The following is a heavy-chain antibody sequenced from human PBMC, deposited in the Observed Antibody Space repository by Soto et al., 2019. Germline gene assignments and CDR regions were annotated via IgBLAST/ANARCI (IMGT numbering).Heavy chain of an antibody. D-gene: IGHD2-2*01. CDR3: AHRTSTHFPFDY. CDR1: GFSLSTSGVG. Sequence: QITLKEAGPTLVKSTQTLTLTCTFSGFSLSTSGVGVGWIRQPPGAALEWLAPLYWDGDKRYSPSLKSTLTITKGTSKNQVVFTMTNMDPADTATYYRAHRTSTHFPFDYWGQGTMVTVSS. CDR2: LYWDGDK. J-gene: IGHJ4*02. V-gene: IGHV2-5*02.